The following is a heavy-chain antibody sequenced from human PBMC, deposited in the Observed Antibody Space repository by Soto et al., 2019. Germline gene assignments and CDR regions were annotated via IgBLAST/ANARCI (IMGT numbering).Heavy chain of an antibody. CDR3: AKDQVESLGFGELSRLPLVMDV. Sequence: PGGSLRLSCAASGFTFSSYAMSWVRQAPGKGLEWVSAISGSGGSTYYADSVKGRFTISRDNSKNTLYLQMNSLRAEDTAVYYCAKDQVESLGFGELSRLPLVMDVWGKGTTVTVSS. CDR1: GFTFSSYA. CDR2: ISGSGGST. V-gene: IGHV3-23*01. J-gene: IGHJ6*03. D-gene: IGHD3-10*01.